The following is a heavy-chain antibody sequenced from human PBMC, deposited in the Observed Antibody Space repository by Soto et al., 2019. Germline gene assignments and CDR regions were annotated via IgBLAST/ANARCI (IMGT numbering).Heavy chain of an antibody. J-gene: IGHJ4*02. D-gene: IGHD3-16*01. CDR1: GFTFSSYA. CDR2: ISYDGSNK. CDR3: ARVDSFGGYSYGPYGC. Sequence: QVQLVESGGGVVQPGRSLRLSCAASGFTFSSYAMHWVRQAPGKGLEWVAVISYDGSNKYYADSVKGRFTISRDNSKNTLYLQMNSLGAEDTAVYGCARVDSFGGYSYGPYGCRGQGSLVPVSS. V-gene: IGHV3-30-3*01.